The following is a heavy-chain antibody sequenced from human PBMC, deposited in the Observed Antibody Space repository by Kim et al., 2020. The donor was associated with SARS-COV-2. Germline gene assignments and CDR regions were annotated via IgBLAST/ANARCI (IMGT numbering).Heavy chain of an antibody. V-gene: IGHV4-39*01. CDR3: ARPPRGISRRAFDI. Sequence: SETLSITCTVSGDSISTTNYFWGWIRQPPGKGLEWIATVSFSGTTYYNPSFKSRVTISIDTSKNQFSLKLSSVTAADTAIYYCARPPRGISRRAFDIWGQGTMVTVSS. CDR1: GDSISTTNYF. D-gene: IGHD1-20*01. J-gene: IGHJ3*02. CDR2: VSFSGTT.